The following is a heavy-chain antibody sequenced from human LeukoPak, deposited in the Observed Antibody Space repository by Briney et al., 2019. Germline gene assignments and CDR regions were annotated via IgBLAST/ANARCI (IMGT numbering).Heavy chain of an antibody. CDR1: GYTFTNYY. D-gene: IGHD2-8*01. Sequence: ASVKVSCKASGYTFTNYYIHWVRQAPGQGLEWMGIINPSGGSTDYAQKFQGRVTVTRDTSTSIVYMELSSLRSEDTAAYYCARPLAPVMLNAFDIWGQGTMVTVSS. CDR3: ARPLAPVMLNAFDI. CDR2: INPSGGST. J-gene: IGHJ3*02. V-gene: IGHV1-46*01.